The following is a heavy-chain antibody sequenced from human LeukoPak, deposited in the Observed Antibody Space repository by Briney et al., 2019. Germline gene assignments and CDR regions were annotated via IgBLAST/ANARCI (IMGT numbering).Heavy chain of an antibody. CDR2: VFYSGVT. V-gene: IGHV4-59*12. CDR3: ARASYGGVYLG. J-gene: IGHJ4*02. D-gene: IGHD5-18*01. CDR1: GGSISSYY. Sequence: SETLSLNCTVSGGSISSYYWNWVRQPPGKGLEWIGYVFYSGVTYYNPSLKSRVTMSVDTSKNQFSLKLSSVTAADTAVYYCARASYGGVYLGWGQGTLVTVSS.